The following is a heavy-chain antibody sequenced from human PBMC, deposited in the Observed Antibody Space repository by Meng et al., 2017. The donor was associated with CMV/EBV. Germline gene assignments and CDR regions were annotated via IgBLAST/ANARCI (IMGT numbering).Heavy chain of an antibody. J-gene: IGHJ3*02. CDR3: ARNPITMVRGVIRVAAFDI. CDR1: GYSISSGYY. V-gene: IGHV4-38-2*02. D-gene: IGHD3-10*01. Sequence: SETLSLTCTVSGYSISSGYYWGWNRQPPGKGLEWTGSIYHSGSTYYNPSLKSRVTISVDTSKNQFTLKLSSVTAADTAVYDCARNPITMVRGVIRVAAFDIWGQGTMVTVSS. CDR2: IYHSGST.